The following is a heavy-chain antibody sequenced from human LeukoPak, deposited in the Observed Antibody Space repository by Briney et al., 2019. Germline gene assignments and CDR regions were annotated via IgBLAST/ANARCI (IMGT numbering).Heavy chain of an antibody. CDR1: GFTFSSYA. D-gene: IGHD6-19*01. J-gene: IGHJ4*02. CDR2: ISYDGSNK. CDR3: ARAGSSGWLLDY. Sequence: GGSLRLSCAASGFTFSSYAMHWVRQAPGKGLEWVAVISYDGSNKYYADSVKGRFTTSRDNPKNTLYLQMNSLRAEDTAVYYCARAGSSGWLLDYWGQGTLVTVSS. V-gene: IGHV3-30-3*01.